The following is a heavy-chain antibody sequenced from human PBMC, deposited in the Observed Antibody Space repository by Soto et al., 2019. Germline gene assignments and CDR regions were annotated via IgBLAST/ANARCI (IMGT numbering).Heavy chain of an antibody. D-gene: IGHD3-22*01. Sequence: QVQLVQSGAEVKKPGSSVKVSCKASGGTFSSYAISWLRQAPGQGREWMGGIIPIFGTANYAQQFQGRVTITADESTSTAYMELSSLRAEDTAVYYCALYESSGYGAFDIWGQGTMVTVSS. CDR1: GGTFSSYA. CDR2: IIPIFGTA. V-gene: IGHV1-69*01. J-gene: IGHJ3*02. CDR3: ALYESSGYGAFDI.